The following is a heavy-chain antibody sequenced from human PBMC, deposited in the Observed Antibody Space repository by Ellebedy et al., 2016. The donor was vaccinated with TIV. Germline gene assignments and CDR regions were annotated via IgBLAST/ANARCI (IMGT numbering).Heavy chain of an antibody. Sequence: SLKISXAASGFTFADYAMHWVRQAPGKGLEWVSGISWNSGSIGYADSVKGRFTISRDNAKNSLYLQMNSLRAEDTAVYYCARAGYSSSWYAGYWGQGTLVTVSS. CDR2: ISWNSGSI. CDR1: GFTFADYA. J-gene: IGHJ4*02. V-gene: IGHV3-9*01. D-gene: IGHD6-13*01. CDR3: ARAGYSSSWYAGY.